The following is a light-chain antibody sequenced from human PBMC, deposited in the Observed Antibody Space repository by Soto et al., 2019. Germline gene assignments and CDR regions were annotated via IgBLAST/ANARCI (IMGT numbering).Light chain of an antibody. V-gene: IGKV1-39*01. CDR3: QQSYSSPRT. CDR2: GAS. CDR1: QSINTY. Sequence: DIQMTQSPSSLSASVGDRVTITCRPSQSINTYLNWYQQKPGKAPKVLIYGASNLQSGVPSRFSGSGSGTDFTLTISSLQPEDSATYFCQQSYSSPRTFGQGTTVDFK. J-gene: IGKJ1*01.